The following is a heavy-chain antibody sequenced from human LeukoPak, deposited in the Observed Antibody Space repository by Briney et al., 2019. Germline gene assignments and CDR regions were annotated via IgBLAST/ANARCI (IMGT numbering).Heavy chain of an antibody. CDR3: ARNYFFSMDV. CDR2: IYYSGST. J-gene: IGHJ6*03. Sequence: SQTLSLTCTVSGGSINNGDYYWSWIRQPPGKGLEWIGYIYYSGSTYYIPSLKPRVTISVDTSKNQFSLKLTSVTAADTAVYYCARNYFFSMDVWGKGTTVTVSS. V-gene: IGHV4-30-4*08. CDR1: GGSINNGDYY.